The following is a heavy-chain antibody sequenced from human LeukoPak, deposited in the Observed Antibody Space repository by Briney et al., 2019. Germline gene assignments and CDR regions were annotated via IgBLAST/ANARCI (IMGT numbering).Heavy chain of an antibody. J-gene: IGHJ3*01. CDR1: EFTFSSHQ. Sequence: GGSLRLSCAASEFTFSSHQMSWVRQAPGKGLEWVAKITQDGSEKYYMDSVKGRFIISRDNGKNSMYLPMNSLRVEDTAVYYCARDWRQDNAFDLWGQGTMVTVSS. CDR3: ARDWRQDNAFDL. CDR2: ITQDGSEK. D-gene: IGHD2-15*01. V-gene: IGHV3-7*01.